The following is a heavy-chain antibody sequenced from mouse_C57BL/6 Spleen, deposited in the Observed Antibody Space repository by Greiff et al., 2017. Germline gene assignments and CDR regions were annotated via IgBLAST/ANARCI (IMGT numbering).Heavy chain of an antibody. J-gene: IGHJ2*01. CDR1: GFTFTDYY. CDR3: ARGNLLLPFDS. D-gene: IGHD1-1*01. V-gene: IGHV7-3*01. CDR2: IRNKANGYTT. Sequence: EVQGVESGGGLVQPGGSLSLSCAASGFTFTDYYMSWVRQPPGKALEWLGFIRNKANGYTTEYSASVKGRFTIYRDNSQSILYLQMNALRAEASATYYCARGNLLLPFDSWGQGTTLTVSS.